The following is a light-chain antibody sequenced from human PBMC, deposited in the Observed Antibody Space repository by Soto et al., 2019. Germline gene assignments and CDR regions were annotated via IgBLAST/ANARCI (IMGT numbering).Light chain of an antibody. Sequence: EIVLTQSPGTLSLSPGERATFSCGASQSVSSNYLAWYQQKPGQAPRLLIYGAFKRATGIPDRFSGSGSGTDFTLTISRLEPEDFAVYYCQQYGSSPWTFGQGTKVDIK. V-gene: IGKV3-20*01. J-gene: IGKJ1*01. CDR1: QSVSSNY. CDR2: GAF. CDR3: QQYGSSPWT.